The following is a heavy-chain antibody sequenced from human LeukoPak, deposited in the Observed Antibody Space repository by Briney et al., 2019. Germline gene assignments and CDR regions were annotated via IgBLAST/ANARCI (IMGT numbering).Heavy chain of an antibody. CDR1: GFTLSNYG. D-gene: IGHD1-26*01. CDR3: AKDPAPKWELHGEGPDY. Sequence: PGGSLRLSCAASGFTLSNYGLHWVRQAPGKGLECVSFIRNDGGYTFYAGSVRGRFTISRDNSKNTLYLQMNSLRAEDTAVYYCAKDPAPKWELHGEGPDYWGQGTLVTVSS. V-gene: IGHV3-30*02. CDR2: IRNDGGYT. J-gene: IGHJ4*02.